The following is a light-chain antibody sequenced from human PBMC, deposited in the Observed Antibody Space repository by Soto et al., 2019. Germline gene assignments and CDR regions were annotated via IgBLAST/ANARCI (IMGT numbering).Light chain of an antibody. CDR2: DVS. J-gene: IGLJ3*02. CDR1: SSDVGAYNF. Sequence: QSALTQPASVSGSPGQSITISCTGTSSDVGAYNFVSWYQQHPGKAPKLIIYDVSNRPSGVSNRFSGSKSGNTASLTISGLQAEDEAHYYCSSYATTTTLVFGGGTQLTVL. CDR3: SSYATTTTLV. V-gene: IGLV2-14*01.